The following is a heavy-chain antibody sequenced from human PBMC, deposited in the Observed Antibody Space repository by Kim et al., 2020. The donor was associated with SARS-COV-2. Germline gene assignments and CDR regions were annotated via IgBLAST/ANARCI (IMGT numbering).Heavy chain of an antibody. J-gene: IGHJ6*02. CDR3: AKDRGKAAEDVNYYYYGMDV. D-gene: IGHD6-13*01. CDR1: GFTFDDYA. CDR2: ISWNSGSI. V-gene: IGHV3-9*01. Sequence: GGSLRLSCAASGFTFDDYAMHWVRQAPGKGLEWVSGISWNSGSIGYADSVKGRFTISRDNAKNSLYLQMNSLRAEDTALYYCAKDRGKAAEDVNYYYYGMDVWGQGTTVTVSS.